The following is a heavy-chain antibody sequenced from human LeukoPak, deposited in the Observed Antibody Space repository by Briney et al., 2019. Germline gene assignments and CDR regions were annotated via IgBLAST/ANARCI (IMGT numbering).Heavy chain of an antibody. Sequence: SGGSLRLSCAASGFTFSTYSMNWVRQAPGKGLEWVSSISSSSSYIYYADSVKGRFTISRDNAKNSLYLQMNSLRAEDTAVYYCARGLAARQGGGDAFDIWGQGTMVTVSS. V-gene: IGHV3-21*01. CDR3: ARGLAARQGGGDAFDI. CDR1: GFTFSTYS. CDR2: ISSSSSYI. J-gene: IGHJ3*02. D-gene: IGHD6-6*01.